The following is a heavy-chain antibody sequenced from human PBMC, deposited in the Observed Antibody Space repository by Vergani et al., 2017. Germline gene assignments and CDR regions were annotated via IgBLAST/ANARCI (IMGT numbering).Heavy chain of an antibody. J-gene: IGHJ4*02. CDR2: IIPIFGTA. CDR1: GGTFSSYA. V-gene: IGHV1-69*15. D-gene: IGHD5-24*01. Sequence: QVQLVQSGAEVKKPGSSVKVSCKASGGTFSSYAISWVRQAPGQGLEWMGRIIPIFGTANYAQNVQGRVTITADESTSTAYMERSSLGSEDTAVYYCARDNLVCDGYNRCYEFDYWGQGTLVTVSS. CDR3: ARDNLVCDGYNRCYEFDY.